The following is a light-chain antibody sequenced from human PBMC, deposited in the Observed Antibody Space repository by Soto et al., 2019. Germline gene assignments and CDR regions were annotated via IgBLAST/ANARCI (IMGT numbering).Light chain of an antibody. J-gene: IGKJ2*01. CDR2: DAS. CDR1: QSLDKW. CDR3: QQYTRYPYT. Sequence: DIQMTQSPSTLSASVGDRVSISCRASQSLDKWLAWYQQKPGEAPKLLVSDASNLESGVSSRFSGSGSGTEFTLTISSLQPDDFVTYYCQQYTRYPYTFGQGTQLEIK. V-gene: IGKV1-5*01.